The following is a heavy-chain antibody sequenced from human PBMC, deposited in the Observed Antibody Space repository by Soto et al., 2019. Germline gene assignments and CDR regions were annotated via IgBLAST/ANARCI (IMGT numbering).Heavy chain of an antibody. Sequence: GGSLRLCCAVSGFTFSDYWMSWVRQTPGKGLEWVANIKQDGNEKYYVDSVKGRFTISRDNAKNSLYLQMNSLRAEDTAVYYCARGLVSSGCYSPWDAFDIRAQRTTVTGSS. CDR2: IKQDGNEK. J-gene: IGHJ6*02. CDR3: ARGLVSSGCYSPWDAFDI. CDR1: GFTFSDYW. V-gene: IGHV3-7*01. D-gene: IGHD6-19*01.